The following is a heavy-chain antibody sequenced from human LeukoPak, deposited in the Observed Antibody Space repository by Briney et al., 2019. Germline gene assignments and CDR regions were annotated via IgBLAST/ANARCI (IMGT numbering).Heavy chain of an antibody. J-gene: IGHJ4*02. Sequence: GGSLRLSCAASEFTFSSYAMSWVRQAPGKGLEWVSAISGSGGSTYYADSVKGRFTISRDNSKNTLYLQMNSLRAEDTAVYYCARNHYYDSSGYYYWGQGTLVTVSS. CDR3: ARNHYYDSSGYYY. V-gene: IGHV3-23*01. CDR1: EFTFSSYA. CDR2: ISGSGGST. D-gene: IGHD3-22*01.